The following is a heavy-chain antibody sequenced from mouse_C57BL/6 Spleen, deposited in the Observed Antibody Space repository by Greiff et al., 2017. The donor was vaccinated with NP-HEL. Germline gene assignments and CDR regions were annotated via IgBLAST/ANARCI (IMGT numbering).Heavy chain of an antibody. D-gene: IGHD1-3*01. V-gene: IGHV1-39*01. Sequence: EVQLQESGPELVKPGASVKISCKASGYSFTDYNMNWVKQSNGKSLEWIGVINPNYGTTSYNQKFKGKATLTVDQSSSTAYMQLNSLTSEDSAVYYCARMSGSSASYYFDYWGQGTTLTVSS. J-gene: IGHJ2*01. CDR2: INPNYGTT. CDR1: GYSFTDYN. CDR3: ARMSGSSASYYFDY.